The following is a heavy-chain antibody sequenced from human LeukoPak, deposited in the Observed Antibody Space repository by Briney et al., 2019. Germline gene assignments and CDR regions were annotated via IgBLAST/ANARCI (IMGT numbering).Heavy chain of an antibody. CDR2: IYYSGSS. CDR1: GGSISSSSSY. Sequence: KPSETLSLTCSVSGGSISSSSSYWGWIRQPPGKGLEWIGSIYYSGSSFDNPALKSRVTISVDTSKNQFSLKLSSVTAADTAVHYCARHRSGWLQSSFDYWGQGTLVTVSS. J-gene: IGHJ4*02. D-gene: IGHD5-24*01. V-gene: IGHV4-39*01. CDR3: ARHRSGWLQSSFDY.